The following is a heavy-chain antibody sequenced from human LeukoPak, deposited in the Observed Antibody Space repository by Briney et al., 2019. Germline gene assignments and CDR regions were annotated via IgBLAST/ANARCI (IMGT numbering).Heavy chain of an antibody. Sequence: SETLSLTCTVSGGSFGSYYLSWIRQSPGKGLEWIGFMFYTGNTNYNPSVMSRVSISRDASKNQFSLKLNSLTVADTALYFCARGDDADGYLSTWGQGILVIVSS. D-gene: IGHD5-24*01. CDR1: GGSFGSYY. CDR2: MFYTGNT. J-gene: IGHJ5*02. CDR3: ARGDDADGYLST. V-gene: IGHV4-59*01.